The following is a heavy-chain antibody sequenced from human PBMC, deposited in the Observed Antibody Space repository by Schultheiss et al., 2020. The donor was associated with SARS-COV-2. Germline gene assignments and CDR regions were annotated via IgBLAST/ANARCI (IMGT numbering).Heavy chain of an antibody. CDR1: GGSISSGGYY. CDR2: INHSGST. Sequence: SETLSLTCTVSGGSISSGGYYWSWIRQHPGKGLDWIGEINHSGSTNYNPSLKSQVTISVDTSKNQFSLKLSSVTAADTAVYYCAREIMAPRGLQYGMDVWGQGTTVTVSS. V-gene: IGHV4-61*08. CDR3: AREIMAPRGLQYGMDV. D-gene: IGHD4-11*01. J-gene: IGHJ6*02.